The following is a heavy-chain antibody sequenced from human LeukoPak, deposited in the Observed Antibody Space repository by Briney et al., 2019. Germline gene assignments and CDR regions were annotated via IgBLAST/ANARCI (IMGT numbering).Heavy chain of an antibody. Sequence: PSETLSLTCAVYGGSFSGYYRSWIRQPPGKGLEWIGEINHSGSTNYNPSLKSRVTISVDTSKNQFSLKLSSVTAADTAVYYCARGHGYFQHWGQGTLVTVSS. CDR1: GGSFSGYY. CDR3: ARGHGYFQH. CDR2: INHSGST. V-gene: IGHV4-34*01. J-gene: IGHJ1*01.